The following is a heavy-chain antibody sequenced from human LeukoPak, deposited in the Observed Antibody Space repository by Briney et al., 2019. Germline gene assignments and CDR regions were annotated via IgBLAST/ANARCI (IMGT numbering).Heavy chain of an antibody. CDR2: ISGSGDNT. D-gene: IGHD3-22*01. CDR1: GFTFTDYA. J-gene: IGHJ4*02. CDR3: AKDWDYYDSSGYSSPLDY. V-gene: IGHV3-23*01. Sequence: PGGSLRFSCAASGFTFTDYAKSWVRQAPGKGLDWVSAISGSGDNTYYADSVKGRFTISRDNSKNTLYLQMNSLRAEDTAIYYCAKDWDYYDSSGYSSPLDYWGQGTLVTVSS.